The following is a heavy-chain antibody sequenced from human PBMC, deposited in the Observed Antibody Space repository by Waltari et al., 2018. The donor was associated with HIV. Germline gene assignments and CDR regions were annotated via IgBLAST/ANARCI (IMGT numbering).Heavy chain of an antibody. D-gene: IGHD3-10*01. CDR2: INHSGRT. Sequence: QVQLQQWGTGLLKPSETLSLTCAVHGGSSSNYYWSWIRQPPGKGLKCIAEINHSGRTNYNPSLKSRLTISVDTSKTQFSVKLTSVTAADTAVYFCARGQYGPGSREDYCGQGTLVTVAS. J-gene: IGHJ4*02. V-gene: IGHV4-34*02. CDR3: ARGQYGPGSREDY. CDR1: GGSSSNYY.